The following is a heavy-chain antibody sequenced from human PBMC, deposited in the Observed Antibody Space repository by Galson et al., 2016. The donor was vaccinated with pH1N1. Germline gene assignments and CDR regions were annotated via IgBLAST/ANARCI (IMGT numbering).Heavy chain of an antibody. V-gene: IGHV3-43*01. Sequence: SLRLSCAASGFTFDDYTMHWVRQAPGKGLEWVSLISWDASSAYYIGSVRGRFTISRDNSKDSLYLQMDSLRVEDTAVYYCAKDRATYYYYGLDVWGQGTTVTVSS. J-gene: IGHJ6*02. CDR2: ISWDASSA. CDR1: GFTFDDYT. CDR3: AKDRATYYYYGLDV.